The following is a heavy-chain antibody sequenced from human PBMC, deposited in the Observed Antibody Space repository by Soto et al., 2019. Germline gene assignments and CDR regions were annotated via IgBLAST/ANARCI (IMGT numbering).Heavy chain of an antibody. D-gene: IGHD2-2*01. CDR1: GYTFTSYG. Sequence: QVQLVQSGAEVKKPGASVKVSCKASGYTFTSYGISWVRQAPGQGLEWMGWISGKTAKTNYAQNLQGRVTITTDTSISTAYMELRSLRSDDTAVYYCARVPREIILVGMEVWGQGTTVTVSS. CDR2: ISGKTAKT. V-gene: IGHV1-18*04. J-gene: IGHJ6*02. CDR3: ARVPREIILVGMEV.